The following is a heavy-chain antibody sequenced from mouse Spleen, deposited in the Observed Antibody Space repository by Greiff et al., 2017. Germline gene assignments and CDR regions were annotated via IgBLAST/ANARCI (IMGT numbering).Heavy chain of an antibody. J-gene: IGHJ1*01. CDR1: GYTFTSYW. Sequence: QVQLKQPGAELVRPGSSVKLSCKASGYTFTSYWMHWVKQRPIQGLEWIGNIDPSDSETHYNQKFKDKATLTVDKSSSTAYMQLSSLTSEDSAVYYCARGRVLRPYWYFDVWGAGTTVTVSS. CDR2: IDPSDSET. V-gene: IGHV1-52*01. CDR3: ARGRVLRPYWYFDV. D-gene: IGHD1-2*01.